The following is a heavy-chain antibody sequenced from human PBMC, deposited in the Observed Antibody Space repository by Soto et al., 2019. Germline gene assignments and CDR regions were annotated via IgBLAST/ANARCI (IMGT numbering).Heavy chain of an antibody. D-gene: IGHD6-13*01. Sequence: PSETLSLTCTVSGGSISSGGYYWSWIRQHPGKGLEWIGYIYYSGSTYYNPSLKSRVTISVDTSKNQFSLKLSSVTAADTAVYYCAREYIAAAGHTIPPNAFDIWGQGTMVTVSS. V-gene: IGHV4-31*03. CDR1: GGSISSGGYY. CDR2: IYYSGST. J-gene: IGHJ3*02. CDR3: AREYIAAAGHTIPPNAFDI.